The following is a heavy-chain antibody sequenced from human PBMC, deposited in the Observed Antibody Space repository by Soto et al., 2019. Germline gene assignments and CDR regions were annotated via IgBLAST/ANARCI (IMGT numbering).Heavy chain of an antibody. CDR1: GFTFSSYA. CDR3: ARDLGDIVVVPAAIYWYFDY. V-gene: IGHV3-30-3*01. J-gene: IGHJ4*02. Sequence: QVQLVESGGGVVQPGRSLRLSCAASGFTFSSYAMHWVRQAPGKGLEWVAVISYDGSNKYYADSVKGRFTISRDNSKNTLYLQMNSLRAEDTAVYYCARDLGDIVVVPAAIYWYFDYWGQGTLVTVSS. CDR2: ISYDGSNK. D-gene: IGHD2-2*02.